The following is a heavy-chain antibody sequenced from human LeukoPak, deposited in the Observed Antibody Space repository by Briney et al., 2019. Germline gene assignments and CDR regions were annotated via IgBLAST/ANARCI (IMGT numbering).Heavy chain of an antibody. Sequence: GESLKISCKGSGYSFTNYWISWVRQMPGKGLEWMGRIDPSDSYTNYSPSFQGHVTISVDKSISTAYLQWSSLKASDTAMYYCARRPGSSLGILNSAFDIWGQGTMVTVSS. CDR2: IDPSDSYT. CDR1: GYSFTNYW. D-gene: IGHD6-13*01. J-gene: IGHJ3*02. CDR3: ARRPGSSLGILNSAFDI. V-gene: IGHV5-10-1*01.